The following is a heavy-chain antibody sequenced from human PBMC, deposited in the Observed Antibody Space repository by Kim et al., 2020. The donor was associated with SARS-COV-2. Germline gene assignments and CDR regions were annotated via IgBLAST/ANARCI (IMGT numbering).Heavy chain of an antibody. Sequence: GGSLRLSCVASGITFNNYGMHWVRQAPGKGLEWVAVISYDGRDKYYGDSVKGRFTISRDNAKNTLYLQMSSLRREDTAVYYCVKGEYCSSTSCLYGFDDWGQGTLVTVSS. CDR3: VKGEYCSSTSCLYGFDD. CDR1: GITFNNYG. CDR2: ISYDGRDK. J-gene: IGHJ4*02. V-gene: IGHV3-30*18. D-gene: IGHD2-2*01.